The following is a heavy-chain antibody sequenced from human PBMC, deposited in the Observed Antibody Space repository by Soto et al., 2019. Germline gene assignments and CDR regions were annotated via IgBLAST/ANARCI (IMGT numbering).Heavy chain of an antibody. CDR2: IYSGGST. J-gene: IGHJ3*02. D-gene: IGHD3-22*01. Sequence: GGSLRLSCAASGFTVSSNYMSWVRQAPGKGLEWVSVIYSGGSTYYADSVKGRFTISRDNSKNTLYLQMNSLRAEDTAVYYCARTGRWLPPTDAFDIWGQGTMVTVSS. V-gene: IGHV3-66*01. CDR1: GFTVSSNY. CDR3: ARTGRWLPPTDAFDI.